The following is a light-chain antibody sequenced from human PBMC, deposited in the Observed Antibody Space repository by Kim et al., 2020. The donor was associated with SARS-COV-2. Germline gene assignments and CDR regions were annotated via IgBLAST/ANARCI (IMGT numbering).Light chain of an antibody. CDR2: DAS. CDR3: QQYGSAPRT. CDR1: SSSC. Sequence: SSSCLAWYQQKPGQAPRLLIYDASSRATGIPDRFSGSGSGTDFTLTISRLEPEDFAVYYCQQYGSAPRTCGQGTKLEI. V-gene: IGKV3-20*01. J-gene: IGKJ2*01.